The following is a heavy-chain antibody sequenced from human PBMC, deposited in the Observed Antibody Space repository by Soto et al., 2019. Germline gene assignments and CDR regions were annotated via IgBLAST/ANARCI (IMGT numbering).Heavy chain of an antibody. Sequence: PGESLKISCKADGYSFTRHWIGWVRQVPGRGLEWVAVIYPADSDARYSPSFRGRGTISVDISINTVYLQWRSLKASDTAIYFCARQDIVKAPARGVYFGSWGQGTPVTVSS. CDR2: IYPADSDA. CDR1: GYSFTRHW. J-gene: IGHJ4*02. V-gene: IGHV5-51*01. CDR3: ARQDIVKAPARGVYFGS. D-gene: IGHD2-15*01.